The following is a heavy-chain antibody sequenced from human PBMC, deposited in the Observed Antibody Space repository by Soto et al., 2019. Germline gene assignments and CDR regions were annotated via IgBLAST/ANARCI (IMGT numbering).Heavy chain of an antibody. V-gene: IGHV1-18*04. CDR3: ARAGPSSPVYALILHWFDP. CDR2: ISAYNGNT. Sequence: QVQLVQSGAEVKKPGASVKVSCKASGYTFSDYAITWVRQAPGQGLEWMGWISAYNGNTKYAQKFQGRVTMTTDTSTNTAHMELRSLGSDDTAVYYCARAGPSSPVYALILHWFDPWGQGTLVTVSS. D-gene: IGHD2-8*01. J-gene: IGHJ5*02. CDR1: GYTFSDYA.